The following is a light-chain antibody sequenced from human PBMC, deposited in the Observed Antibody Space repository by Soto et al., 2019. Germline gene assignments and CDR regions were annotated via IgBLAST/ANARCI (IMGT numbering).Light chain of an antibody. Sequence: EIVMTQSPATLSVSSGERATLSCRASQSVSSNLAWYQQKPGQAPRLLIYGASTRATGIPARFSGSGSGTEFTLTISSLQSEDFAVYYCQHYHNWPRTFGQGTKVEIK. CDR3: QHYHNWPRT. V-gene: IGKV3-15*01. J-gene: IGKJ1*01. CDR2: GAS. CDR1: QSVSSN.